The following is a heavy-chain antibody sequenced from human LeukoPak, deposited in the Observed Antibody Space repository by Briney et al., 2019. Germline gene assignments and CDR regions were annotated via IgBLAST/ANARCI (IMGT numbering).Heavy chain of an antibody. CDR1: GGALSTYA. Sequence: GSSVKVSCKASGGALSTYAISWVRQAPGQGLEWMGGIIPIFGSTSYAQNFQGRVTITADESTYTTYMELTGLKAEDTAVYSCAGGLYCSGGGCYTGFFDYWGQGTLVTVSS. D-gene: IGHD2-15*01. CDR2: IIPIFGST. J-gene: IGHJ4*02. V-gene: IGHV1-69*01. CDR3: AGGLYCSGGGCYTGFFDY.